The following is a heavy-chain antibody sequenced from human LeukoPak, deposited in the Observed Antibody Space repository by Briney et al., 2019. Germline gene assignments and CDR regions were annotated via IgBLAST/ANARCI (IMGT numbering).Heavy chain of an antibody. V-gene: IGHV4-59*01. J-gene: IGHJ6*03. CDR2: IYYSGST. D-gene: IGHD1-26*01. CDR1: GGSISSYY. Sequence: SETLSLTCTVSGGSISSYYWSWIRQPPGKGLEWIGYIYYSGSTNYNPSLKSRVTISVDTSKNQFSLKLSSVTAADTAVYYCARSKVGSGSYRYYYYYMDVWGKGTTVTVSS. CDR3: ARSKVGSGSYRYYYYYMDV.